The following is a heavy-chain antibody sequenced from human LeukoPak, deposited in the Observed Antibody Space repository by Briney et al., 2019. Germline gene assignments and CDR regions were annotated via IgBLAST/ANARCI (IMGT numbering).Heavy chain of an antibody. CDR3: ATGMSQKPFYDFWSGYFSSGDNGFDY. CDR1: GYTFTSYD. V-gene: IGHV1-8*01. D-gene: IGHD3-3*01. Sequence: GASVKVSCKASGYTFTSYDINWVRQATGRGLEWMGWMNPNSGNTGYAQKFQGRVTMTRNTSISTAYMELSSLRSEDTDVYYCATGMSQKPFYDFWSGYFSSGDNGFDYWGQGTLVTVSS. CDR2: MNPNSGNT. J-gene: IGHJ4*02.